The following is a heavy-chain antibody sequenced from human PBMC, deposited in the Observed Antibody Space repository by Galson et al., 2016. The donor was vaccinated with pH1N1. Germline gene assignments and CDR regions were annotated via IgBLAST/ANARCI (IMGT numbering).Heavy chain of an antibody. CDR2: TYYRSKWYN. CDR1: GDSVSSHSAA. CDR3: ARDGIAAAGIRGDQYYFDY. V-gene: IGHV6-1*01. J-gene: IGHJ4*02. Sequence: CAISGDSVSSHSAAWNWIRQSPSRGLEWLGRTYYRSKWYNDYAVSVKSRITINPDTSKNQFSLQLNSVTPEDTAVYYCARDGIAAAGIRGDQYYFDYWGQRIQVTVSS. D-gene: IGHD6-13*01.